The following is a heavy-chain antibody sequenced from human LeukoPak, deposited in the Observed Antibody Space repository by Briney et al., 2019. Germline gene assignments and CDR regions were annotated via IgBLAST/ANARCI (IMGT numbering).Heavy chain of an antibody. CDR2: IISTGTA. D-gene: IGHD2-21*02. CDR3: ARVTVETATKRYFDY. CDR1: GVAISSHY. J-gene: IGHJ4*02. V-gene: IGHV4-59*11. Sequence: PSETLSLTCTVSGVAISSHYWSWIRQPPGKGPEWLGFIISTGTANYNPSLKGRVTLSIDTPKDQFSLRLRSLTATDMAVYYCARVTVETATKRYFDYWGQGARVTVSS.